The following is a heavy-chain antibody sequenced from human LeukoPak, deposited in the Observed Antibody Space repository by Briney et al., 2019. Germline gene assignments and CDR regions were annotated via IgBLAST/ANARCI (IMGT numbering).Heavy chain of an antibody. CDR1: GFTFSSYW. CDR2: IKQDGSEK. J-gene: IGHJ6*02. Sequence: GGSLRRSCAASGFTFSSYWMSWVRQAPGKGLEWVANIKQDGSEKYYVDSVKGRFTISRDNAKNSLYLQMNSLRAEDTAVYYCARDRSVGTISSGMDVWGQGTTVTVSS. CDR3: ARDRSVGTISSGMDV. V-gene: IGHV3-7*01. D-gene: IGHD3-3*01.